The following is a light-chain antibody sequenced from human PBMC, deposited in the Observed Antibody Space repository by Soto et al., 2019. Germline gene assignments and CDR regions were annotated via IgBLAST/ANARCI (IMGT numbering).Light chain of an antibody. V-gene: IGKV1D-13*01. CDR1: QGISSA. CDR3: QQFNNYLIT. CDR2: DAS. J-gene: IGKJ5*01. Sequence: AIQLTQSPSSLSASVGASVTITCRASQGISSALAWHQQKPGKAPKLLIYDASSLESGVPSRFSGSGSGTDFTLTISSLQPEDFATYYCQQFNNYLITFGQGTRLEIK.